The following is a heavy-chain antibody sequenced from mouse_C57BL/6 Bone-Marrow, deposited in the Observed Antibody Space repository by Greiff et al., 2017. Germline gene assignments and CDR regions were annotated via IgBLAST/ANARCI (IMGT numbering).Heavy chain of an antibody. CDR1: GYTFPSYG. D-gene: IGHD1-1*01. CDR2: IYPRSGNT. Sequence: VMLVESGAELARPGASVKLSCKASGYTFPSYGISWVKQRTGQGLEWIGEIYPRSGNTYYNEKFKGKATLTADKSSSTAYMELRSLTSEDSAVXFWARRGDYGSSYGVAYWGQGTLVTVSA. V-gene: IGHV1-81*01. CDR3: ARRGDYGSSYGVAY. J-gene: IGHJ3*01.